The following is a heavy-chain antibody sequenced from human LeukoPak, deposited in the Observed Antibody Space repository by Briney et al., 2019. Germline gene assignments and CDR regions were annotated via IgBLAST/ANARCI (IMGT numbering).Heavy chain of an antibody. D-gene: IGHD1-26*01. J-gene: IGHJ4*02. V-gene: IGHV4-34*01. CDR3: ASLVGATSKVDY. CDR2: INHSGST. CDR1: GGSFSGYY. Sequence: SETLSLTCAVYGGSFSGYYWSWIRQPPGKGLEWIGEINHSGSTNYNPSLKSRVTISVDTSKNQFSLKLSFVTAADTAVYYCASLVGATSKVDYWGQGTLVTVSS.